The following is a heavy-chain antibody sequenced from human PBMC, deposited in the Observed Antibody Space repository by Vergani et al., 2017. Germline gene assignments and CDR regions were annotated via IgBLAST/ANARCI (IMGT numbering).Heavy chain of an antibody. D-gene: IGHD2-21*02. CDR2: INTNTGKP. CDR3: ASGDRWSLRVTAPWDY. Sequence: QVQLVQSGSELRKPGASVKVSCKASGYTLNNYGLNWARQAPGQGLEWMGWINTNTGKPMYAPAFTGRFVFSLDTAVNTAYLQINNLRPDDTAVYFCASGDRWSLRVTAPWDYWGQGTLVTVSS. V-gene: IGHV7-4-1*02. J-gene: IGHJ4*02. CDR1: GYTLNNYG.